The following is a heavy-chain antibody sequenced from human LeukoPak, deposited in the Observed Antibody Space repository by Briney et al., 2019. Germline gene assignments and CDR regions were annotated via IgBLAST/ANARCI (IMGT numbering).Heavy chain of an antibody. D-gene: IGHD3-10*01. CDR3: ARDRAVSL. CDR2: IKQDGSEK. V-gene: IGHV3-7*01. J-gene: IGHJ4*02. Sequence: QSGGSLRLSCAASGFTFTSYWMSWVRQAPAQGLEWVASIKQDGSEKYYVDSVKGRFTISRDNAENSLYLQMNSLRAEDTAVYYCARDRAVSLWGQGTLVTVSS. CDR1: GFTFTSYW.